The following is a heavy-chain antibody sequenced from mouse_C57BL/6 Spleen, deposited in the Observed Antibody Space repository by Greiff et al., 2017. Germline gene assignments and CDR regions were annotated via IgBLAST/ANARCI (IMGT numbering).Heavy chain of an antibody. V-gene: IGHV10-3*01. J-gene: IGHJ2*01. CDR2: IRSKSSNYAT. CDR1: GFTFNTYA. D-gene: IGHD2-1*01. Sequence: DVHLVESGGGLVQPKGSLKLSCAASGFTFNTYAMHWVRQAPGKGLEWVARIRSKSSNYATYYADSVKDRFTISRDDSQSMLYLQMNNLKTEDTAMYYCVRDRGGNYEFDYWGQGTTLTVSS. CDR3: VRDRGGNYEFDY.